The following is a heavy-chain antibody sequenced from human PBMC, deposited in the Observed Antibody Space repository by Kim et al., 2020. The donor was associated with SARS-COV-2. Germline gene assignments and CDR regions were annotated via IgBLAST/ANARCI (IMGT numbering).Heavy chain of an antibody. D-gene: IGHD5-18*01. J-gene: IGHJ6*02. CDR2: IYYSGST. V-gene: IGHV4-59*01. CDR3: ARDQGYSYGLYYYYYYGMDV. CDR1: GGSISSYY. Sequence: SETLSLTCTVSGGSISSYYWSWIRQPPGKGLEWIGYIYYSGSTNYNPSLKSRVTISVDTSKNQFSLKLSSVTAADTAVYYCARDQGYSYGLYYYYYYGMDVWGQGTTVTVSS.